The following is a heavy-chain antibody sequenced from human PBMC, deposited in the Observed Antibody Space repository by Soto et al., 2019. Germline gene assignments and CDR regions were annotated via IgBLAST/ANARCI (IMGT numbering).Heavy chain of an antibody. CDR2: IWTSGST. V-gene: IGHV4-4*07. Sequence: QVQLQESGPGLVKPSETLSLTCNVSGDSMSKYYWSWVRQPAGKGLEWIGRIWTSGSTNYNPSLKSRVTMSIDTSNKHFSLDLKSVPAADTAVYYCARTVGAAYYFDFWGQGVLVTVSS. D-gene: IGHD3-16*01. CDR3: ARTVGAAYYFDF. J-gene: IGHJ4*02. CDR1: GDSMSKYY.